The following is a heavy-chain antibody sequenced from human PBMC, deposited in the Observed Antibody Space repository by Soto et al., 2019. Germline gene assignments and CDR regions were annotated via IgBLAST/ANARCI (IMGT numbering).Heavy chain of an antibody. V-gene: IGHV3-11*06. J-gene: IGHJ4*02. CDR1: GFTFSDYY. CDR2: SSNSGTFT. D-gene: IGHD1-1*01. Sequence: GGSLRLSCEGSGFTFSDYYMSWIRQAPGKGLEWISYSSNSGTFTKYADSVKGRFSISRDNTKNLLFLQMNSLRAGDTALYYCARSGDNYNLLDYWGQGTPVTVSS. CDR3: ARSGDNYNLLDY.